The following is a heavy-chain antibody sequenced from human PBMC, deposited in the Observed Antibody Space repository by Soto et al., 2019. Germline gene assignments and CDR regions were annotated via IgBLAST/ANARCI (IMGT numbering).Heavy chain of an antibody. Sequence: PGESLKISCKGSGYSFTSYWISWVRQMPGKGLEWMGRIDPSDSYTNYSPSFQGHVTISADKSISTAYLQWSSLKASDTAMYYCARLPGSAVAGVGDYYYGMDVWGQGTTVTVS. V-gene: IGHV5-10-1*01. D-gene: IGHD6-19*01. J-gene: IGHJ6*02. CDR3: ARLPGSAVAGVGDYYYGMDV. CDR2: IDPSDSYT. CDR1: GYSFTSYW.